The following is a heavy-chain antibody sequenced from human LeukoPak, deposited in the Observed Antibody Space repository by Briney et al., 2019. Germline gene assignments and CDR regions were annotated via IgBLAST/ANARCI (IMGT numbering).Heavy chain of an antibody. CDR2: ISGSGGST. J-gene: IGHJ4*02. V-gene: IGHV3-23*01. CDR1: GFTFSNNA. D-gene: IGHD1-26*01. Sequence: GGSLRLSCAASGFTFSNNAMSWVRQAPGKGLEWVSAISGSGGSTYYADSVKGRFTISRDNSENTLYLQMNSLRAEDTAVYYCAKGRATLLYYFDYWGQGTLVAVSS. CDR3: AKGRATLLYYFDY.